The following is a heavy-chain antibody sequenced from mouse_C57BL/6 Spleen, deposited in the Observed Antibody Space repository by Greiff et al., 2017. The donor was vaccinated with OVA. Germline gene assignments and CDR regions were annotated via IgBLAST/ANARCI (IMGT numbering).Heavy chain of an antibody. CDR1: GFTFSSYA. CDR2: ISDGGSYT. J-gene: IGHJ4*01. V-gene: IGHV5-4*01. Sequence: VQLKESGGGLVKPGGSLKLSCAASGFTFSSYAMSWVRQTPEKRLEWVATISDGGSYTYYPDNVKGRFTISRDNAKNNLYLQMSHLKSEDTAMYYCAREWDYWGQGTSVTVSS. CDR3: AREWDY.